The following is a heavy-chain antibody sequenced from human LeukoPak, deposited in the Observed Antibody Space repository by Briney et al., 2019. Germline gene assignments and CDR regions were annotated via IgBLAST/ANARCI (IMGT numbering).Heavy chain of an antibody. CDR2: IYTSGST. J-gene: IGHJ6*02. D-gene: IGHD3-10*01. Sequence: SETRSLARTVDGGSITSYYWSWVRHPAGKGLEWNGRIYTSGSTNYNPSPKSRFPMSVATPKTQPSLRLSSGAAAATAVYYCARYFSGSYYVALSRLTYYYSGMDVWGQGTPVTVSS. V-gene: IGHV4-59*10. CDR3: ARYFSGSYYVALSRLTYYYSGMDV. CDR1: GGSITSYY.